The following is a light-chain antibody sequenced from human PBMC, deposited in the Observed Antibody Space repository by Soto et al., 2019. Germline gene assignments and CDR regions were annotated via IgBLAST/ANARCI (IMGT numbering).Light chain of an antibody. CDR3: QQYTTSPFT. CDR1: HSVGSNY. J-gene: IGKJ3*01. V-gene: IGKV3-20*01. Sequence: EIVLTQSPGTLSLSPGERATLYCRASHSVGSNYLAWYQQKPGQAPRVLIYVASSRATGIPDRFSGSGSGADITLTISRLEPADFAVYYWQQYTTSPFTFGPGTKVD. CDR2: VAS.